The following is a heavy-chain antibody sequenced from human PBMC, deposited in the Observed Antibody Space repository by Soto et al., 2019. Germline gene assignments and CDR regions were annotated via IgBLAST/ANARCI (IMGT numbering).Heavy chain of an antibody. CDR1: GSTFSTYW. D-gene: IGHD6-19*01. Sequence: EVQLVESGGGLVQPGGSLRLSCAASGSTFSTYWMTWVRQTPGKGLAWVATIKQGESETNYVDSVQGRFTISRDNAKNSLYLQMNSLRVEDTAVYSCASGCGSGWSRIGYWVQGTLVTVSS. V-gene: IGHV3-7*01. CDR3: ASGCGSGWSRIGY. CDR2: IKQGESET. J-gene: IGHJ4*02.